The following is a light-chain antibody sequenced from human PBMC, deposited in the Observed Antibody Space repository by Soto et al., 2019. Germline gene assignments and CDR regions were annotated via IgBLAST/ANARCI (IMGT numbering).Light chain of an antibody. CDR3: QQYDNSAT. J-gene: IGKJ5*01. V-gene: IGKV3-20*01. CDR1: QSVRNGY. CDR2: GAS. Sequence: EIVLAQSPGTLSLSPGERATLSCRASQSVRNGYLAWYQQKPGQAPRLLIYGASTRATGIPDRFSGSGSGTDFTLTISRLEPEDFAVYYCQQYDNSATFGQGTRLEIK.